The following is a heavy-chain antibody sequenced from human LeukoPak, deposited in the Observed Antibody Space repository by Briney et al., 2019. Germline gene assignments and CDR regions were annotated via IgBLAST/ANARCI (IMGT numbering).Heavy chain of an antibody. CDR3: ARLGSGWAIDY. D-gene: IGHD6-19*01. CDR2: IWCDGSNK. V-gene: IGHV3-33*01. J-gene: IGHJ4*02. CDR1: GFTFSSYG. Sequence: GGSLRLSCAASGFTFSSYGILWVRQAPGKGLEWVAVIWCDGSNKYYADSVKGRFTISRDNSKNTLSMQMNSLRAEDTAVYYCARLGSGWAIDYWGQGTLVTVSS.